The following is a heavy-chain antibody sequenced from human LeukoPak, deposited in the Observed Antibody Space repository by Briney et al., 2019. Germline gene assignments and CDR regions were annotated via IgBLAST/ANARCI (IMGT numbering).Heavy chain of an antibody. J-gene: IGHJ6*02. CDR2: INHSGST. D-gene: IGHD3-22*01. Sequence: PSETLSLTCAVYGGSFSGYYWSWIRQPPGKGLEWIGEINHSGSTNYNSSLKSRVTISVDTSKNQFSLKLSSVTAADTAVYYCARGDTAMVYDSSGYYGMDVWGQGTTVTVSS. CDR1: GGSFSGYY. V-gene: IGHV4-34*01. CDR3: ARGDTAMVYDSSGYYGMDV.